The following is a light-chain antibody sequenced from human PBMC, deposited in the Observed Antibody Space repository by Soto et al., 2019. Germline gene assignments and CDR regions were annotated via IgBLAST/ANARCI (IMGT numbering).Light chain of an antibody. CDR1: SSDVGGYNY. CDR3: SSYAGSNKLV. V-gene: IGLV2-8*01. Sequence: LTQPPSASGSPGQSVTISCTGTSSDVGGYNYVSWYQQHPGKAPKLMIYEVSKRPSGVPDRFSGSKSGHTASLTVSGLQAEDEADYYCSSYAGSNKLVFGGGTKLTVL. CDR2: EVS. J-gene: IGLJ2*01.